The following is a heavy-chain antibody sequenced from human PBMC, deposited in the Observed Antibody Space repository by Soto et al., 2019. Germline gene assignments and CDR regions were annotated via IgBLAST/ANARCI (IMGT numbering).Heavy chain of an antibody. D-gene: IGHD3-22*01. J-gene: IGHJ4*02. Sequence: VQLLESGGGLVQPGGSLRLSCAASGITFSSHAMSWVRQAPGKGLEWVSSISGSGGSTYYADSVKGRFTISRDSSKNTQYLQMGSLRVEDTAVYYCAKEPYDSGGFYNDYWGQGTLVTVSS. CDR1: GITFSSHA. CDR3: AKEPYDSGGFYNDY. CDR2: ISGSGGST. V-gene: IGHV3-23*01.